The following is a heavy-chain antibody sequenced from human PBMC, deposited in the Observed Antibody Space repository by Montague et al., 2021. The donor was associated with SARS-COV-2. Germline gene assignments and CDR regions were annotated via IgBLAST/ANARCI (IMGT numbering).Heavy chain of an antibody. CDR3: ATLARGLFDHGMDV. D-gene: IGHD3-10*01. Sequence: IIYYVEFVKGRFTLSRENAKNSLYLHMNSLRAGDTAVYYCATLARGLFDHGMDVWGQGTTVTVSS. J-gene: IGHJ6*02. CDR2: II. V-gene: IGHV3-48*03.